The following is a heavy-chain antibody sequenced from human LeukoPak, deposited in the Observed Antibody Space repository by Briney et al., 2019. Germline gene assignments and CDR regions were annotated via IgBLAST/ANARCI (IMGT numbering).Heavy chain of an antibody. D-gene: IGHD2-2*01. V-gene: IGHV4-59*01. CDR1: GGSISSYY. CDR3: ARSRRQLPHNWFDP. CDR2: IYYSGST. Sequence: SETLSLTCTVSGGSISSYYWSWIRQPPGKGLEWIGYIYYSGSTNYNPSLKSRVTVSVDTSKNQFSLKLSSVTAADTAVYYCARSRRQLPHNWFDPWGQGTLVTVSS. J-gene: IGHJ5*02.